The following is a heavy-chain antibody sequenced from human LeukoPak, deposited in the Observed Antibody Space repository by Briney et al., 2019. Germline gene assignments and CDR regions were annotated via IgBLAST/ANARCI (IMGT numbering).Heavy chain of an antibody. D-gene: IGHD1-26*01. CDR1: GGSISSYY. V-gene: IGHV4-59*08. CDR2: IYYSGST. Sequence: ETLSLTCTVSGGSISSYYWSWIRQPPGKGLEWIGYIYYSGSTNYNPSLKSRVTISVDTSKNQFSLKLSSVTAADTAVYYCAKSLGGDYYYYGMDVWGQGTTVTVSS. J-gene: IGHJ6*02. CDR3: AKSLGGDYYYYGMDV.